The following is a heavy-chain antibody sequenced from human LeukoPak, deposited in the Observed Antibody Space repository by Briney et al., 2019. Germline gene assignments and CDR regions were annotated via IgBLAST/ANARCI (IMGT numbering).Heavy chain of an antibody. CDR1: GFTFSSYW. CDR3: ARGKYDSSPFLQH. D-gene: IGHD3-22*01. V-gene: IGHV3-74*01. Sequence: GGSLRLSCAASGFTFSSYWMHWVRQAPGKGLVWVSRINSDGSSTSYADSVKGRFTISRDNAKNSMYLQMNSLRAEGTAVYYCARGKYDSSPFLQHWGQGTLVTVSS. CDR2: INSDGSST. J-gene: IGHJ1*01.